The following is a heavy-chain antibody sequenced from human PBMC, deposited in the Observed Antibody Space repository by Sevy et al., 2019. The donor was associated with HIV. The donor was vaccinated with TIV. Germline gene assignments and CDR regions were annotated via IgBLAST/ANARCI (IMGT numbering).Heavy chain of an antibody. CDR2: INNGGST. D-gene: IGHD5-18*01. CDR1: GFTFSNYA. V-gene: IGHV3-23*01. J-gene: IGHJ4*02. Sequence: GGSLRLSCGASGFTFSNYAMSWVRQAPGKGPEWVSGINNGGSTYYADSVKGRFTNSRDNSKKMVFLQMNSLRAEDTAVYYCASGDTTMITDLDYWGQGALVTVSS. CDR3: ASGDTTMITDLDY.